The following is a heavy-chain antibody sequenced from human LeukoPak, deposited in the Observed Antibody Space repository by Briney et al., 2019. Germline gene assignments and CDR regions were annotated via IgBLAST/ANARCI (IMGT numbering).Heavy chain of an antibody. CDR2: FHNSGTS. Sequence: SETLSLTCTVSDDSISDYYRGWIRQPPGKGLEWIGYFHNSGTSTYNPSLKSRVTISVDTSKNQFSLKLSSVTAADTAVYYCARESIAAAIDYWGQGTLVTVSS. D-gene: IGHD6-13*01. CDR1: DDSISDYY. J-gene: IGHJ4*02. CDR3: ARESIAAAIDY. V-gene: IGHV4-59*01.